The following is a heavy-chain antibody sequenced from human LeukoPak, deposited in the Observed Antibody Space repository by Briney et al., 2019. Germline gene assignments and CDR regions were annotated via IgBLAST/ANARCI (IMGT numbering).Heavy chain of an antibody. V-gene: IGHV3-7*01. CDR1: GFTFISYW. J-gene: IGHJ5*01. Sequence: GGSLRLSCAASGFTFISYWMNWVRQAPGKGLEWVANIKGDGNEKNYVDSVRGRFSISIDNAKNSLYLQMDSLRAEDTAVYYCAKEGAYPIITYDSWGQGALVTVSS. CDR3: AKEGAYPIITYDS. CDR2: IKGDGNEK. D-gene: IGHD3-10*01.